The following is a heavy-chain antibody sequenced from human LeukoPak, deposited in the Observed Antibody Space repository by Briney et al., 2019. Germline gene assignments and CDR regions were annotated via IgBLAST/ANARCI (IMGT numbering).Heavy chain of an antibody. V-gene: IGHV3-23*01. J-gene: IGHJ3*02. CDR1: GFNFNISA. CDR3: ARQETSSYNGAFDI. CDR2: ITASGLSP. D-gene: IGHD1-26*01. Sequence: GGSLRLSCSASGFNFNISAMSWVRQAPGRGLEWASAITASGLSPYYTDSVKGRFTISRDNAKNSLYLQMNSLRADDTAVYHCARQETSSYNGAFDIWGQGTMVTVSS.